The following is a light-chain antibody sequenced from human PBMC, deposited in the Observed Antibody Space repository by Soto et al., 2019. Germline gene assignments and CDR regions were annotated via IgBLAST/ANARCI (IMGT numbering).Light chain of an antibody. CDR1: QSVNSA. V-gene: IGKV3-15*01. CDR3: QQYNNWPT. J-gene: IGKJ1*01. Sequence: ETVMTQAPGTLSVSPGERATLSCRARQSVNSALAWYQAKVGQPPKLLIYGASTRATGIPARFSGSGSGTEFTLTISSLQSEDSGIYYCQQYNNWPTFGQGTKVEV. CDR2: GAS.